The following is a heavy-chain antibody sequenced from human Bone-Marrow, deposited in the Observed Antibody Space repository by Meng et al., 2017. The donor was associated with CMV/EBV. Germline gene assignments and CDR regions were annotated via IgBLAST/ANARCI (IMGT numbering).Heavy chain of an antibody. D-gene: IGHD6-13*01. CDR3: ARGAAAGNWYFDL. Sequence: SCAASGFTVSSNYMNWVRQGPGKGLEWVSIIYRDGTTYYADSVKGRFTISRDNPKNTLYLQMTSLRVEDTALYYCARGAAAGNWYFDLWGRGSLVTVSS. V-gene: IGHV3-66*02. CDR1: GFTVSSNY. CDR2: IYRDGTT. J-gene: IGHJ2*01.